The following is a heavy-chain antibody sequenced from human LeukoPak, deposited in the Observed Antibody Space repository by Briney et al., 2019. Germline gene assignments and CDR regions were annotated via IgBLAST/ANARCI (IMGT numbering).Heavy chain of an antibody. CDR3: TTVNWAAFDI. V-gene: IGHV3-15*01. D-gene: IGHD1-1*01. CDR1: GFTLTNAW. CDR2: IKSKTDGGTT. J-gene: IGHJ3*02. Sequence: GGSLRLSCAASGFTLTNAWMSWVRQAPGKGLEWVGRIKSKTDGGTTGYAAPVRGRFTISRDESKSTLYLLMNSLKTEDTAVYYCTTVNWAAFDIWGQGTMVTVSS.